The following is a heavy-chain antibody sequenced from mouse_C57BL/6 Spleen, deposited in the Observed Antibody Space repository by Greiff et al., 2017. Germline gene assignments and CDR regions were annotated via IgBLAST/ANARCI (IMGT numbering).Heavy chain of an antibody. CDR2: INPYNGDT. CDR1: GYSFTGYF. V-gene: IGHV1-20*01. D-gene: IGHD1-1*01. Sequence: VQLQQSGPELVKPGDSVKISCKASGYSFTGYFMNWVMQSHGKSLEWIGRINPYNGDTFYNQKFKGKATLTVDKSSSTAHMELRSLTSEDSAVYYCAREGYGSSYDYFDYWGQGTTLTVSS. J-gene: IGHJ2*01. CDR3: AREGYGSSYDYFDY.